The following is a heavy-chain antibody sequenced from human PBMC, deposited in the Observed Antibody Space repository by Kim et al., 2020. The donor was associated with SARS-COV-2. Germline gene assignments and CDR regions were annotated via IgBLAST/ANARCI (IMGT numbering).Heavy chain of an antibody. D-gene: IGHD3-10*01. CDR3: ARGGRAGSQDYFFDY. V-gene: IGHV3-30*01. J-gene: IGHJ4*02. Sequence: DSVMVRFPISRDNSKNTLYLQLNSLRPGDTAVYYCARGGRAGSQDYFFDYWGQGTLVTVSS.